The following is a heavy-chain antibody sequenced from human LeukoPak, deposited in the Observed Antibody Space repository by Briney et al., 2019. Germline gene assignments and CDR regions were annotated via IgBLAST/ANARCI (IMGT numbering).Heavy chain of an antibody. CDR3: ARVSRHYDILTGYHQLTFDY. CDR2: IYYSGST. J-gene: IGHJ4*02. D-gene: IGHD3-9*01. CDR1: GYSITSGYF. Sequence: SETLSLTCGVSGYSITSGYFWSWIRQPPGKGLEWIGYIYYSGSTNYNPSLKSRVTISVDTSKNQFSLKLSSVTAADTAVYYCARVSRHYDILTGYHQLTFDYWGQGTLVTVSS. V-gene: IGHV4-61*01.